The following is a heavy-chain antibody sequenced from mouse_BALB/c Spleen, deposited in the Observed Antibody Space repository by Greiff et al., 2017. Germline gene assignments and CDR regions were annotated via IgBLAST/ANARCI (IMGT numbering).Heavy chain of an antibody. CDR3: ALVGPYAMDY. CDR2: IDPENGNT. V-gene: IGHV14-1*02. CDR1: GFNIKDYY. J-gene: IGHJ4*01. Sequence: VQLQQSGAELVRPGALVKLSCKASGFNIKDYYMHWVKQRPEQGLEWIGWIDPENGNTIYDPKFQGKASITADTSSNTAYLQLSSLTSEDTAVYYCALVGPYAMDYWGQGTSVTVSS.